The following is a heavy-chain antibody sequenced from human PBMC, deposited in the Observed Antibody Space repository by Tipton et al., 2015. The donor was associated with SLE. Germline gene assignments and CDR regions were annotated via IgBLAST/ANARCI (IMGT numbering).Heavy chain of an antibody. V-gene: IGHV4-59*01. Sequence: TLSLTCTVSGASISNFYWGWIRQPPGKGLEWIGYIYNSGSTIYNPSLKSRVSILLDTSKNQFSLRMSSVTAADTAVYYCAKGGWNDPPDHWGQGTLAPSPQ. CDR3: AKGGWNDPPDH. CDR2: IYNSGST. CDR1: GASISNFY. D-gene: IGHD1-1*01. J-gene: IGHJ4*02.